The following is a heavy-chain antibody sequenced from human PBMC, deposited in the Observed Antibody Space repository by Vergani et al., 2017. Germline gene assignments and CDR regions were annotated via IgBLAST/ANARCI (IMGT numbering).Heavy chain of an antibody. J-gene: IGHJ1*01. Sequence: QLQLQESGPGLVKPSETLSLTCTVSGVSIGSNSYYWGWIRQPPGKGLEWIGTIYYTGTTYYNEAHKSRLTISVDTSKNQFSLNLTSVTAADTAAYYCTRHGRSGWAGYFQHWGQGTLVTASS. CDR2: IYYTGTT. CDR3: TRHGRSGWAGYFQH. D-gene: IGHD6-19*01. V-gene: IGHV4-39*01. CDR1: GVSIGSNSYY.